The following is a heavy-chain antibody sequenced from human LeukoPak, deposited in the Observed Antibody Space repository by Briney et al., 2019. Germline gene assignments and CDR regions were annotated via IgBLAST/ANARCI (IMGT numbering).Heavy chain of an antibody. CDR2: IIPIFGTA. D-gene: IGHD3-3*01. V-gene: IGHV1-69*05. CDR3: ARDRYDFWSGYYMDV. CDR1: GGTFISYA. Sequence: SVKVSCKASGGTFISYAISWVRQAPGQGLEWMGGIIPIFGTANYAQKFQGRVTITTDESTSTAYMELSSLRSEDTAVYYCARDRYDFWSGYYMDVWVKGTTVTVSS. J-gene: IGHJ6*03.